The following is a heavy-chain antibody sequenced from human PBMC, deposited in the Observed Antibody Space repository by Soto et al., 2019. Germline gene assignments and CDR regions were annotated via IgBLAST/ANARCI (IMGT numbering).Heavy chain of an antibody. CDR3: ARLTRGVYDSGRLWEKFDY. J-gene: IGHJ4*02. Sequence: QITVKESGLTLVKPTETLTLTCTFSGLSLSSIGMGVGWIRQPPGKALEWLALIYWDDDKRYSPSLSSRLTITKDPSKNEVDLTMTNMDPVDTATYYCARLTRGVYDSGRLWEKFDYWGQGTLVTVSS. D-gene: IGHD5-12*01. CDR1: GLSLSSIGMG. V-gene: IGHV2-5*02. CDR2: IYWDDDK.